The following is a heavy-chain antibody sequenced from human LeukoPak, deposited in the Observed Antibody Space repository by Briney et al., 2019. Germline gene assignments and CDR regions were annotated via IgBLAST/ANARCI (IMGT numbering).Heavy chain of an antibody. V-gene: IGHV3-53*01. CDR1: GITVSSNY. D-gene: IGHD6-19*01. Sequence: GGSLRLSCAASGITVSSNYMTWVRQAPGKGLEWVSVLYSGGTTYYADSVKGRFTISRDNSKNTLYPQMDSLRVEDTAVYYCARDPPGIRVPGVWGQGTLVTVSS. CDR2: LYSGGTT. CDR3: ARDPPGIRVPGV. J-gene: IGHJ4*02.